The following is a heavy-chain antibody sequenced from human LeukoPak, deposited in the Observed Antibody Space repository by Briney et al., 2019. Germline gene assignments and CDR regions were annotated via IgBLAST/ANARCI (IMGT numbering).Heavy chain of an antibody. D-gene: IGHD6-25*01. CDR1: GFTFSSYS. CDR3: ARGAAAGSNWFDP. Sequence: GGSLRLSCAASGFTFSSYSMNWVRQAPGKGLEWVSSISSSSSYIYHADSVKGRFTISRDNAKNSLYLQMNSLRAEDTAVYYCARGAAAGSNWFDPWGQGTLVTVSS. V-gene: IGHV3-21*01. CDR2: ISSSSSYI. J-gene: IGHJ5*02.